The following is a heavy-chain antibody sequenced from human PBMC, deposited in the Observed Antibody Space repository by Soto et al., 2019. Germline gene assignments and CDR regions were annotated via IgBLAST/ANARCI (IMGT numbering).Heavy chain of an antibody. CDR1: GGSMTNYY. CDR3: ARLWGPENWGIQAFDI. V-gene: IGHV4-59*01. Sequence: VQLQESGPGLVKPSETLSLTCTVSGGSMTNYYWTWTRQSPGEGLQWIGYIHHNGNTHYNPSLESRVTISADTSENRIFLKLTSVTAADTAVYYCARLWGPENWGIQAFDIWGQGTLETVSS. D-gene: IGHD7-27*01. CDR2: IHHNGNT. J-gene: IGHJ3*02.